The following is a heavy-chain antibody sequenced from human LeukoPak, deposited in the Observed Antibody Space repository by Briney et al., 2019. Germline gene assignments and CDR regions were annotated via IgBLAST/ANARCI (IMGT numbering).Heavy chain of an antibody. Sequence: GGSLRLSCAASGFTFDDYAMHWVRQAPGKGLEWVSGISWNSGSIGYADSVKGRFTISRDNSKNTLYLQMNSLRAEDTAVYYCARAPNEVAAYYFDYWGQGTLVTVSS. CDR1: GFTFDDYA. J-gene: IGHJ4*02. D-gene: IGHD6-19*01. CDR2: ISWNSGSI. V-gene: IGHV3-9*01. CDR3: ARAPNEVAAYYFDY.